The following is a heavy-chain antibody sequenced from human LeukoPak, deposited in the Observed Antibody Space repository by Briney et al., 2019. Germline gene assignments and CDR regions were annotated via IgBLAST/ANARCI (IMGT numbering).Heavy chain of an antibody. CDR2: IRYDGSIK. CDR1: GFTFSTYG. CDR3: AKDRLAYCGGDCYSWYFQH. D-gene: IGHD2-21*01. Sequence: PGGSLRLSCAASGFTFSTYGMHWVRQAPGKGLEWVAFIRYDGSIKYYADSVKGRFTISRDNSKNTLYLQMNSLRAEDTAVYYCAKDRLAYCGGDCYSWYFQHWGQGTLVTVSS. V-gene: IGHV3-30*02. J-gene: IGHJ1*01.